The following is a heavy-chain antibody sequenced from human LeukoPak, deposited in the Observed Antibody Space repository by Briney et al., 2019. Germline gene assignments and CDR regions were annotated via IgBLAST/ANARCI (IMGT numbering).Heavy chain of an antibody. CDR1: GYTFTGYY. D-gene: IGHD6-19*01. CDR2: INPNSGGT. V-gene: IGHV1-2*02. CDR3: ARVAVAAAFDY. Sequence: APVKVSCKASGYTFTGYYMHWVRQAPGQGLEWMGWINPNSGGTNYAQKFQGRVTMTRDTSISTAYMELSRLRSDDTAVYHCARVAVAAAFDYWGQGTLVTVSS. J-gene: IGHJ4*02.